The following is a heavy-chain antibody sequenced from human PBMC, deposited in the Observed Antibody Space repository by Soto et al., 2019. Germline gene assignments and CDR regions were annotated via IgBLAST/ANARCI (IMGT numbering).Heavy chain of an antibody. J-gene: IGHJ6*01. CDR2: INPQTGGT. CDR1: RYTFTGYY. D-gene: IGHD2-2*01. V-gene: IGHV1-2*02. Sequence: QVQLVQSGAEVKTPGASVRVSCKASRYTFTGYYIHWVREAPGQGLEWMGWINPQTGGTSYAQKFQGRVTLSRDTSINTAYLELSRLTFDDAAVYFCARERYQVISDGMDVW. CDR3: ARERYQVISDGMDV.